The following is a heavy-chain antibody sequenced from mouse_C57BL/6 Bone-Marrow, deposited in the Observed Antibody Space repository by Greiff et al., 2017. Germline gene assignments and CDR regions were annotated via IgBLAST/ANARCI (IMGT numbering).Heavy chain of an antibody. J-gene: IGHJ3*01. D-gene: IGHD1-1*01. CDR1: GYTFTSYT. CDR3: ASPNVYRY. Sequence: VQLVESGAELARPGASVKMSCKASGYTFTSYTMHWVKQRPGQGLEWIGYINPSSGYTKYNQKFKDKATLTADKSSSTAYMQLSSLTSEDSAVYYCASPNVYRYWGQGTLVTVSA. CDR2: INPSSGYT. V-gene: IGHV1-4*01.